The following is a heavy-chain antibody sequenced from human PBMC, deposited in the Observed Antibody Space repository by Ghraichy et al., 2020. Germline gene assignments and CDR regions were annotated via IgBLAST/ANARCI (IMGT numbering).Heavy chain of an antibody. J-gene: IGHJ4*02. Sequence: ASVKVSCKASGYTSSDHDINWVRQASGQGLEWMGWMNPTSGKTGYAQSFQGRVTVTRNTSISTVYMDLSSLRSEDTAVYYCARGRLLMIQGVGHYYLDYWGQGTLVTVSS. CDR3: ARGRLLMIQGVGHYYLDY. CDR1: GYTSSDHD. D-gene: IGHD3-10*01. CDR2: MNPTSGKT. V-gene: IGHV1-8*01.